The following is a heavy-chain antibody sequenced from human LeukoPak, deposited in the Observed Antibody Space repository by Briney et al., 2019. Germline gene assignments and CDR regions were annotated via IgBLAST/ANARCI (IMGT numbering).Heavy chain of an antibody. CDR1: CYSISSGYY. CDR2: IYHCGST. Sequence: SETLSLPCAVSCYSISSGYYWGWIRQPPGKGLEWIGSIYHCGSTYYNPSLKSRVTISVDTSKNQFSLKLNSVPAADTAEYYCARQSTVNTEIDYWGQGTLVTVSS. CDR3: ARQSTVNTEIDY. D-gene: IGHD4-17*01. J-gene: IGHJ4*02. V-gene: IGHV4-38-2*01.